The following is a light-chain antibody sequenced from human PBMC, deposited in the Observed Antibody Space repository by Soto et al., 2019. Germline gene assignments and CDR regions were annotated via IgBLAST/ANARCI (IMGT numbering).Light chain of an antibody. V-gene: IGLV2-14*01. CDR1: SSDVGGYNY. J-gene: IGLJ1*01. CDR2: EVT. CDR3: SSYTSGSTLYV. Sequence: QSVLTQPASVSGSPGQSITISCTGTSSDVGGYNYVSWYQQHPGKAPKLVIYEVTNRPSGVSNRFSGSKSGNTASLTISGLQADDEANYYCSSYTSGSTLYVFGSGTKVT.